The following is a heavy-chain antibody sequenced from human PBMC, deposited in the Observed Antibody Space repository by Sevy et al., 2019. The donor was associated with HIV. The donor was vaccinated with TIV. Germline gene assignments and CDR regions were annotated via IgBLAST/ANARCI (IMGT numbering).Heavy chain of an antibody. Sequence: VKVSCKASGGTFSSYAISWVRQAPGQGLEWTGGIIPIFGTANYAQKFQGRVTITADESTSTAYMELSSLRSEDTAVYYCARLNQLLYTVLGAFDIWGQGTMVFVSS. CDR1: GGTFSSYA. J-gene: IGHJ3*02. CDR2: IIPIFGTA. D-gene: IGHD2-2*02. CDR3: ARLNQLLYTVLGAFDI. V-gene: IGHV1-69*13.